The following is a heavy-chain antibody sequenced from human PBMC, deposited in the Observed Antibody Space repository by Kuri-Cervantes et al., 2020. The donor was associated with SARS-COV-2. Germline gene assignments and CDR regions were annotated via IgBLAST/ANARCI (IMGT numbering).Heavy chain of an antibody. CDR2: IIPIFGIA. J-gene: IGHJ1*01. Sequence: SVKVSCKASGGTFSSYAISWVRQAPGQGLEWMGGIIPIFGIANYAQKFQGRVTITADKSTSTAYMELSSLRSEDTAVYYCARGAAMIVVVRSRNIDEYFQHWGQGTLVTVSS. D-gene: IGHD3-22*01. CDR1: GGTFSSYA. V-gene: IGHV1-69*10. CDR3: ARGAAMIVVVRSRNIDEYFQH.